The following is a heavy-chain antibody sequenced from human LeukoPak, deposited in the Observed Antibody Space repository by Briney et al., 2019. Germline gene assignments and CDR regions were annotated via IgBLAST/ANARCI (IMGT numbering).Heavy chain of an antibody. CDR1: GFTFSSYW. CDR2: IKQDGSEK. Sequence: GGSLRLSCAASGFTFSSYWMSWVRRAPGKGLEWVANIKQDGSEKYYVDSVKGRFTISRDNAKNTLYLQMNSLRVEDTAVYYCARDTWVYYMDVWGKGTTVTISS. V-gene: IGHV3-7*03. CDR3: ARDTWVYYMDV. J-gene: IGHJ6*03. D-gene: IGHD2/OR15-2a*01.